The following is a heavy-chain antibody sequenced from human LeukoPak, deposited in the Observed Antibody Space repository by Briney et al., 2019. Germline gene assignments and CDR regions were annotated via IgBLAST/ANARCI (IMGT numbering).Heavy chain of an antibody. CDR3: AKEGARYCSGGSCQRGGFDY. CDR1: GFTFSSYG. D-gene: IGHD2-15*01. Sequence: PGGSLRLSCAASGFTFSSYGMHWVRQAPGKGLEWVAVISYDGSNKYYEDSVKGRFTISRDSSKNTLYLQMNSLRAEDTAVYYCAKEGARYCSGGSCQRGGFDYWGQGTLVTASS. J-gene: IGHJ4*02. CDR2: ISYDGSNK. V-gene: IGHV3-30*18.